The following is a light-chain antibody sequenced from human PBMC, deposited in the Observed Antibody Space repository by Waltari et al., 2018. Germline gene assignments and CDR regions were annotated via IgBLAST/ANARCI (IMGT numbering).Light chain of an antibody. V-gene: IGLV4-69*01. Sequence: QLVLTQSPSASASLGAPVKLTCTLDSGLSTNHIAWHQQQPEEGPRYLMKLNSDGSHSKGAEIPDRCAGCSSRGGAERDIIIASVQAEDEADYYCQTGGHGTWVFGGGTKLTVL. CDR2: LNSDGSH. CDR1: SGLSTNH. J-gene: IGLJ3*02. CDR3: QTGGHGTWV.